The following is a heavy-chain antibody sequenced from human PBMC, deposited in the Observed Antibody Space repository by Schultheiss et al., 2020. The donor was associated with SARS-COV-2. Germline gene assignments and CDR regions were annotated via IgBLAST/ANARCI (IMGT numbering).Heavy chain of an antibody. CDR2: IYTSGST. Sequence: SETLSLTCTVSGGSISSYYWSWIRQPPGKGLEWIGRIYTSGSTNYNPSLKSRVTISVDRSKNQFSLKLSSVTAADTAVYYCAASVRYQLLYDYWGQGTLVTVSS. CDR3: AASVRYQLLYDY. J-gene: IGHJ4*02. V-gene: IGHV4-4*07. D-gene: IGHD2-2*01. CDR1: GGSISSYY.